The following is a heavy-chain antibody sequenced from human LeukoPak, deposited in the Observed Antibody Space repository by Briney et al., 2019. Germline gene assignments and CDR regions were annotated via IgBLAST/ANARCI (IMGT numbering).Heavy chain of an antibody. V-gene: IGHV3-23*01. J-gene: IGHJ1*01. CDR3: TRNSGWYGLS. D-gene: IGHD6-19*01. CDR2: IDYDGGSG. Sequence: PGGSLRLSCTVSGFTLSSYEMSWIRQAPGKGLEWVSSIDYDGGSGHYADSVKGRFTISRDNSNNTLFLHLNSLRGKDTAVYYCTRNSGWYGLSWGQGTLVTVSS. CDR1: GFTLSSYE.